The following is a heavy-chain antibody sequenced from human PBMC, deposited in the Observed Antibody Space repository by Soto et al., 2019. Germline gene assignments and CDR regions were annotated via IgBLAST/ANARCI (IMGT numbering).Heavy chain of an antibody. J-gene: IGHJ4*02. Sequence: EVQLLESGGGLVQPGGSLRLSCTDSGFTFSRHAMTWVRQAPGKGLEWVSGLSDSGGSIYYADSVKGRFTISRDNSMNTLYLQMNTLRAEDTAVYYCAKVSSSWYAGFFDLWGQGTLVTVSS. CDR2: LSDSGGSI. D-gene: IGHD6-13*01. CDR3: AKVSSSWYAGFFDL. V-gene: IGHV3-23*01. CDR1: GFTFSRHA.